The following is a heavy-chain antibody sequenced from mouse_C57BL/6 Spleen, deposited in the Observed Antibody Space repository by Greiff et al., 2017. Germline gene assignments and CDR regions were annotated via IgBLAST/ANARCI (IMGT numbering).Heavy chain of an antibody. V-gene: IGHV1-80*01. Sequence: VKVVESGAELVKPGASVKISCKASGYAFSSYWMNWVKQRPGKGLEWIGQIYPGDGDTNYNGKFKGKATLTADKSSSTAYMQLSSLTSEDSAVYFCARPTVGPFDYWGQGTTLTVSS. CDR2: IYPGDGDT. J-gene: IGHJ2*01. CDR1: GYAFSSYW. CDR3: ARPTVGPFDY. D-gene: IGHD4-1*02.